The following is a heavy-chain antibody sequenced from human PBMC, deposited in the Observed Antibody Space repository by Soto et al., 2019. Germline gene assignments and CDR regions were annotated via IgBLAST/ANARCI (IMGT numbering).Heavy chain of an antibody. D-gene: IGHD5-12*01. CDR3: ARCSNDEGYSGYDYPFDFDY. J-gene: IGHJ4*02. Sequence: GGSLRLSCAASGFTFSSYDMHWVRQATGKGLEWVSAIGTAGDTYYPGSVKGRFTISRENAKNSLYLQMNSLRAGDTAVYYCARCSNDEGYSGYDYPFDFDYWGQGTLVTVSS. V-gene: IGHV3-13*01. CDR2: IGTAGDT. CDR1: GFTFSSYD.